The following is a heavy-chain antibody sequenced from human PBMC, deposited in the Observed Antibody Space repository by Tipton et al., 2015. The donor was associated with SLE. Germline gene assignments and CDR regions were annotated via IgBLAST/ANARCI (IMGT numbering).Heavy chain of an antibody. V-gene: IGHV4-61*05. D-gene: IGHD3-3*01. CDR1: GGSISSSSYY. J-gene: IGHJ4*02. CDR2: IYYSGST. CDR3: ARSPGRLRSMDY. Sequence: TLSLTCTVSGGSISSSSYYWGWIRQPPGKGLAWIGYIYYSGSTNYKPSLKSRVTISVDTSKNQFSLKLNSVTAADTAMYFCARSPGRLRSMDYWGQGTLVTVSS.